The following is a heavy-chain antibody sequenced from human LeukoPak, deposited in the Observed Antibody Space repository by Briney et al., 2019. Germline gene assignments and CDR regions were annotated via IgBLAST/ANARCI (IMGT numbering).Heavy chain of an antibody. CDR2: FDPEDGET. CDR1: GYTLTELS. V-gene: IGHV1-24*01. D-gene: IGHD6-19*01. CDR3: ATDQMEQWLRNDALDI. J-gene: IGHJ3*02. Sequence: VASVKVSCKVSGYTLTELSMHWVRQAPGKGLEWMGGFDPEDGETIYAQKFQGRVTMTEDTSTDTAYMELSSLRSEDTAVYYCATDQMEQWLRNDALDIWGQGTMVTVSS.